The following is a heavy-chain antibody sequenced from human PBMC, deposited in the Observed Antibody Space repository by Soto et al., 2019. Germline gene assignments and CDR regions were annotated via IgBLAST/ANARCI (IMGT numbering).Heavy chain of an antibody. D-gene: IGHD3-3*01. V-gene: IGHV1-18*04. CDR2: ISTYNGNT. CDR3: ARLLFLEWFDDY. CDR1: GYTFTSYG. Sequence: ASVKVSCKTSGYTFTSYGISWVRQAPGQGLEWMGWISTYNGNTNYAQKLQGRATMTTDTSTTTAYMELRSLKSDDAAVYYCARLLFLEWFDDYWGQGTLVTVSS. J-gene: IGHJ4*02.